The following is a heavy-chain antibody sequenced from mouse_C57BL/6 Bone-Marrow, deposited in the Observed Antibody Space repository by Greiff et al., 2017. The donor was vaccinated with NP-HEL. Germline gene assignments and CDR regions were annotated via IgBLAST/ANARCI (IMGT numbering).Heavy chain of an antibody. CDR3: ARSISNLYYFDY. CDR1: GYTFTSYW. D-gene: IGHD2-5*01. Sequence: VQLQQPGAELVMPGASVKLSCKASGYTFTSYWMHWVKQRPGQGLEWIGEIDPSDSYTNYNQKFKGKSTLTVDKSSSTAYMQLSSLTSEDSAVYYCARSISNLYYFDYWGQGTTLTVSS. CDR2: IDPSDSYT. V-gene: IGHV1-69*01. J-gene: IGHJ2*01.